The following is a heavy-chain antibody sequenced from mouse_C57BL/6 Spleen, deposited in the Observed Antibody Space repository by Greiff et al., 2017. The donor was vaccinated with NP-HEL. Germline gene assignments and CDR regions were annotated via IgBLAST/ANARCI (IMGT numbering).Heavy chain of an antibody. J-gene: IGHJ1*03. V-gene: IGHV14-4*01. CDR2: IDPENGDT. CDR1: GFNITDDY. Sequence: VQLQQSGAELVRPGASVKLSCTASGFNITDDYMHWVKQRPEQGLEWIGWIDPENGDTEYASKFQGKATITADTSSNTAYLQLSSLTSEDTAVYYCTTELTGTIWYFDVWGTGTTVTVSS. D-gene: IGHD4-1*01. CDR3: TTELTGTIWYFDV.